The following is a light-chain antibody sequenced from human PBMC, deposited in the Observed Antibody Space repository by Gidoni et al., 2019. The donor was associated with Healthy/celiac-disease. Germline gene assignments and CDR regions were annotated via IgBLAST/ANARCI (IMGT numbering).Light chain of an antibody. CDR1: QDIRNY. CDR2: DES. CDR3: QQYDNLPPYT. J-gene: IGKJ2*01. V-gene: IGKV1-33*01. Sequence: DTQMTQSPSSLSASVGDRVPMTWQASQDIRNYLNLYQQKPGKAPKLLIYDESNLETGVPSRFSGSGSGTDFTFTISSLQPEDIATYYCQQYDNLPPYTFGQWTKLEIK.